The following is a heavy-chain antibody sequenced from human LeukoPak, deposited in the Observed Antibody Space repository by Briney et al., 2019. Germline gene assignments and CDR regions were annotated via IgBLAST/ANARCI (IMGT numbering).Heavy chain of an antibody. J-gene: IGHJ4*02. V-gene: IGHV3-23*01. D-gene: IGHD5-24*01. CDR2: ISGSGSGGST. Sequence: GGSLRLSCAASGFTFSSSAMSWVRQAPGKGLEWVSSISGSGSGGSTYYADSVKGRFTISRDNSKNTLYLQMNSLRAEDTAVYYCAKPGYNRFDYWGQGTLVTVSS. CDR3: AKPGYNRFDY. CDR1: GFTFSSSA.